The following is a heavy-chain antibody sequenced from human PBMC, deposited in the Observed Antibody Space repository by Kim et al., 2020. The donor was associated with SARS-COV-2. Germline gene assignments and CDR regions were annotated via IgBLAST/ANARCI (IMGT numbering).Heavy chain of an antibody. J-gene: IGHJ5*02. CDR1: GGSISSSSYY. CDR3: ARDWWGYSSNPRNWFDP. CDR2: IYYSGST. Sequence: SETLSLTCTVSGGSISSSSYYWGWIRQPPGKGLEWIGSIYYSGSTYYNPSLKSRVTISVDTSKNQFSLKLSSVTAADTAGYYCARDWWGYSSNPRNWFDPWGQGTLVTVSS. V-gene: IGHV4-39*07. D-gene: IGHD6-13*01.